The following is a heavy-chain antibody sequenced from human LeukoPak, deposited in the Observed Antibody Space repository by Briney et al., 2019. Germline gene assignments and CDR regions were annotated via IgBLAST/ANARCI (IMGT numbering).Heavy chain of an antibody. V-gene: IGHV1-69*13. CDR2: IIPIFGTA. CDR1: GGTFSSYA. D-gene: IGHD6-6*01. J-gene: IGHJ3*02. Sequence: ASVKVSCKASGGTFSSYAISWVRQAPGQGLEWMGGIIPIFGTANYAQKFQGRVTITADESTSTAYMELSSLRSEDTAVYYCARDVGSSGAFDIWGQGTMVTVSS. CDR3: ARDVGSSGAFDI.